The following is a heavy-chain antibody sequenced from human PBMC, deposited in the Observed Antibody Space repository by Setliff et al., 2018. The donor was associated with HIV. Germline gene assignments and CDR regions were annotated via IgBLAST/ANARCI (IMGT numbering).Heavy chain of an antibody. CDR2: IYASGST. CDR1: GGSISSYY. CDR3: ARDRGRRGQLWLHFDY. V-gene: IGHV4-4*07. J-gene: IGHJ4*02. D-gene: IGHD5-18*01. Sequence: PSETLSLTCTVSGGSISSYYWSWIRQPAGKGLEWIGRIYASGSTNYNPSLKSRVTMSVDTSKNHFSLKLSSVTAADTAVYYCARDRGRRGQLWLHFDYWGQGTLVTVSS.